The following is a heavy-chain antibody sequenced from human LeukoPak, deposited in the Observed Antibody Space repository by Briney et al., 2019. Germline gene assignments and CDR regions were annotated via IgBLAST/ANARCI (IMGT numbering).Heavy chain of an antibody. CDR3: ARDLTYEPQLTQGYDAFDI. Sequence: GGSLRLSCAASGFTFSSYAMSWVRQAPGKGLEWVSAISGSGGSTYYADSVKGRFTISRDNSKNTLYLQMNSLRAEDTAVYYCARDLTYEPQLTQGYDAFDIWGQGTMVTVSS. CDR2: ISGSGGST. J-gene: IGHJ3*02. V-gene: IGHV3-23*01. CDR1: GFTFSSYA. D-gene: IGHD3-22*01.